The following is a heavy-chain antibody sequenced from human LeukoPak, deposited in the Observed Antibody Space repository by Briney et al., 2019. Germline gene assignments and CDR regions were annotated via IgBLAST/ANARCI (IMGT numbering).Heavy chain of an antibody. CDR3: AKGWAIRCSSTSCPYYFDY. Sequence: PGGSLRLSCVGSGFILNRHWTSWVRQAPGKGLEWVAFIRYDGSNKYFADSVKGRFTISRDNSKNTLYLQMNSLRAEDTAVYYCAKGWAIRCSSTSCPYYFDYWGQGTLVTVSS. D-gene: IGHD2-2*01. CDR2: IRYDGSNK. J-gene: IGHJ4*02. CDR1: GFILNRHW. V-gene: IGHV3-30*02.